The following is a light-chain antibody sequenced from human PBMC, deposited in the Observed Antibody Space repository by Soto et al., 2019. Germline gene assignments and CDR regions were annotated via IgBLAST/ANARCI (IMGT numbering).Light chain of an antibody. CDR1: QSISSY. CDR3: QQSYSAPRT. CDR2: SVF. J-gene: IGKJ1*01. Sequence: DIRMTQSPSSLSASVGDRVTITCRASQSISSYLNWYQQKPGKAPKLLIYSVFSLQSGVPSRFSGSGSGTDFTLTISSLQPEDFATYYCQQSYSAPRTFGQGTKVEI. V-gene: IGKV1-39*01.